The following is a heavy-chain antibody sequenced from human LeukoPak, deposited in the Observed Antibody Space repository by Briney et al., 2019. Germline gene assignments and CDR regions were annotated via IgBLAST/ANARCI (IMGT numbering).Heavy chain of an antibody. CDR3: AKDGIEDSSGYFYYFDY. V-gene: IGHV3-9*01. CDR1: GFTFDDYA. D-gene: IGHD3-22*01. CDR2: ISWNSGSI. J-gene: IGHJ4*02. Sequence: PGGSLRLSCAASGFTFDDYAMPWVRHAPGKGLEWVSGISWNSGSIGYADSVKGRFTISRDNAKNSLYLQMNSLRAEDTALYYCAKDGIEDSSGYFYYFDYWGQGTLVTVSS.